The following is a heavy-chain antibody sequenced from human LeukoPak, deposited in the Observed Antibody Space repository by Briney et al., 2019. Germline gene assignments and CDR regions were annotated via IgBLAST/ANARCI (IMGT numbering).Heavy chain of an antibody. CDR3: ATYLKRDGYTDY. Sequence: PGGSLRLSCAASGLTFSSYAMNWVRQAPGKGLEWVSAISGSGGNTYYADSVKGRFTISRDNSKNTLYLQMNSLRAEDTAVYYCATYLKRDGYTDYWGQGTLVTVSS. D-gene: IGHD5-24*01. V-gene: IGHV3-23*01. J-gene: IGHJ4*02. CDR2: ISGSGGNT. CDR1: GLTFSSYA.